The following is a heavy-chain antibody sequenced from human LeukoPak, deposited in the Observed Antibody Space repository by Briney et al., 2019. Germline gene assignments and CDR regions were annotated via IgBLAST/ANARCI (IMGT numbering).Heavy chain of an antibody. CDR2: INPDSGAT. Sequence: ASVKVPCKTSAYTLTSYYMHWVRQAPGQGLEWIGWINPDSGATLYAQKVQGRVTLTRDTSINTAYIEVTRLTSDDTAVYYCARGKEAAGTAAFDIWGQGTIVIVSS. CDR1: AYTLTSYY. D-gene: IGHD6-13*01. CDR3: ARGKEAAGTAAFDI. V-gene: IGHV1-2*02. J-gene: IGHJ3*02.